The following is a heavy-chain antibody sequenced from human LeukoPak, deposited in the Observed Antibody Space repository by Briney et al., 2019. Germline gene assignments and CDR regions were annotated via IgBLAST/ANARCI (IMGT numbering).Heavy chain of an antibody. Sequence: PSETLSLPCTVSGDSISSYNWSWIRQPPGKGLDWIGYIYHSGSTNYNPSLKSRVTISADTSKDQFSLKLASVTAADTAVYYCATGYSSTWYYFDYWGQGTLVTVSS. D-gene: IGHD6-13*01. CDR2: IYHSGST. V-gene: IGHV4-59*01. CDR1: GDSISSYN. CDR3: ATGYSSTWYYFDY. J-gene: IGHJ4*02.